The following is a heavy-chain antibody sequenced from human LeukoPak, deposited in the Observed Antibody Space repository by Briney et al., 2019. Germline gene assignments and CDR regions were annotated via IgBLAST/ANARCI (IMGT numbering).Heavy chain of an antibody. CDR1: GYSISSGYY. Sequence: SETLSLTCAVSGYSISSGYYWGWIRQPPGKGLEWIGSIYHSGSTYYNLSLKSRVTISVDTSKNQFSLKLSSVTAADTAVYYCARQSGSYYGHAFDIWGQGTMVTVSS. J-gene: IGHJ3*02. CDR3: ARQSGSYYGHAFDI. D-gene: IGHD1-26*01. V-gene: IGHV4-38-2*01. CDR2: IYHSGST.